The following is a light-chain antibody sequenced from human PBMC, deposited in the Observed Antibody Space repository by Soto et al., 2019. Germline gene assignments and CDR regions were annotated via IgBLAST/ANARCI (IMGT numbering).Light chain of an antibody. CDR2: AAS. J-gene: IGKJ5*01. CDR3: QHYLNYPIT. CDR1: QSISSN. V-gene: IGKV1-39*01. Sequence: DIQMTQSPSSLSASVGDRVTITCRASQSISSNLNWYQQKPGKAPKLLIYAASSLQSGVPSRFSGSGSRTDFTLTITHLQSEDFATYYCQHYLNYPITFGQGTRLEIK.